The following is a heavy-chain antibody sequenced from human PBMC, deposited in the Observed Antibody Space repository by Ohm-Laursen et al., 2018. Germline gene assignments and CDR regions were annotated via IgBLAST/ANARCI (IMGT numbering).Heavy chain of an antibody. CDR3: TRTKLGATLGAY. J-gene: IGHJ4*02. Sequence: ASVKVSCNVSGYTFISDGISWVRQAPGQGLEWMGWISTHNGNTNYAQKFQGRVTMTTDTSTSTAYMELRSLRSDDTAMYYCTRTKLGATLGAYWGQGTLVTVSS. V-gene: IGHV1-18*01. CDR1: GYTFISDG. CDR2: ISTHNGNT. D-gene: IGHD1-26*01.